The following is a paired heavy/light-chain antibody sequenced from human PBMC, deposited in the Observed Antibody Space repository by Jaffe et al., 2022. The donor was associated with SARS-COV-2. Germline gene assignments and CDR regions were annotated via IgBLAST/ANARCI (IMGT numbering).Light chain of an antibody. V-gene: IGKV1-5*03. CDR2: KAS. CDR1: QSITRR. CDR3: QQYSGYPYT. Sequence: DIQMTQSPSTLSASVGDRVTITCRASQSITRRLAWYQQKPGKAPKLLIYKASNLESGVPSRFSGSGSGTEFTLTISSLQPDDFATYYCQQYSGYPYTFGRGTKVEIK. J-gene: IGKJ2*01.
Heavy chain of an antibody. CDR2: IGSAGDT. CDR1: GFTFSSYD. D-gene: IGHD5-18*01. CDR3: ARGGYSFGLQGDYYYMDV. J-gene: IGHJ6*03. V-gene: IGHV3-13*01. Sequence: EVQLGESGGGLVQPGGSLRLSCAASGFTFSSYDMHWVRQASGIGLEWVSTIGSAGDTFYSDSVKGRFTISRENARNSLFLQMSSLRAGDTAVYYCARGGYSFGLQGDYYYMDVWGKGTTVTVSS.